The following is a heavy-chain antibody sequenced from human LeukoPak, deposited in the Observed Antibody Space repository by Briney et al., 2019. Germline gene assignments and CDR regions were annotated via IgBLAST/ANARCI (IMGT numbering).Heavy chain of an antibody. CDR1: GYTFTSYG. D-gene: IGHD3-10*01. Sequence: ASVKLSCKASGYTFTSYGISWVRQAPGQGLEWMGWISAYNGNTNYAQKLQGRVTMTTDTSTSTAYMELRSLRSDDTAVYYCARVVSPRGWFDPWGQGTLVTVSS. V-gene: IGHV1-18*01. CDR3: ARVVSPRGWFDP. CDR2: ISAYNGNT. J-gene: IGHJ5*02.